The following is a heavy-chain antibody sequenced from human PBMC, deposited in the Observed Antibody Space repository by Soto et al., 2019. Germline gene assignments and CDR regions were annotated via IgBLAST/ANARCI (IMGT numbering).Heavy chain of an antibody. D-gene: IGHD6-19*01. Sequence: SETLSLTCTVSGGSISSYYWSWIRQPPGKGLEWIGYIYYSGSTNYNPPLKSRVTISVDTSKNQFSLKLSSVTAADTAVYYCARTIAVAGTGYFDYWGQGTLVTVSS. CDR3: ARTIAVAGTGYFDY. CDR1: GGSISSYY. J-gene: IGHJ4*02. V-gene: IGHV4-59*01. CDR2: IYYSGST.